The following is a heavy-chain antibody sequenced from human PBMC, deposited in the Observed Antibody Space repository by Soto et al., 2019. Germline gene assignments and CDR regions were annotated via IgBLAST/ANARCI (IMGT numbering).Heavy chain of an antibody. V-gene: IGHV3-49*04. Sequence: GGSLRLSCAASGFTFSSYSMNWVRQAPGKGLEWVGFIRSKSYGGTTEYAASVKGRFTISRDDSKSIAYLQMNSLKTEDTAVYYCTREYCSSTSCYVRYFDYWGQGTLVTVSS. J-gene: IGHJ4*02. D-gene: IGHD2-2*01. CDR1: GFTFSSYS. CDR2: IRSKSYGGTT. CDR3: TREYCSSTSCYVRYFDY.